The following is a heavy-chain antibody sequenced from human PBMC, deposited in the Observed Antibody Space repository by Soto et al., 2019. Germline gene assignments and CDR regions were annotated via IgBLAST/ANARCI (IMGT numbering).Heavy chain of an antibody. CDR1: GFTFSSYA. Sequence: PGGSLRLSCAASGFTFSSYAMHWVRQAPGKGLEWVAAISYDGSNKYYADSVKGRFTISRDNSKNTLYLQMNSLRAEDTAVYYCAGDRDSSSFPGPGYYYYYGMDVWSQGTTVTVSS. V-gene: IGHV3-30-3*01. J-gene: IGHJ6*02. CDR2: ISYDGSNK. D-gene: IGHD6-6*01. CDR3: AGDRDSSSFPGPGYYYYYGMDV.